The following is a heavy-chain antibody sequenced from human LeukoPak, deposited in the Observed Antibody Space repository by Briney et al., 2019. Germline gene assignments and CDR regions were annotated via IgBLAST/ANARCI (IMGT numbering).Heavy chain of an antibody. CDR2: ISYSGANS. CDR1: GFTFSGSA. V-gene: IGHV3-23*01. J-gene: IGHJ3*01. D-gene: IGHD3-16*02. Sequence: HSGGSLRLSCAASGFTFSGSAMSRVRQAPGEGLEWVSLISYSGANSYYTDSVRGRFTISRDNSKDTLFLQMNSLRAEDTAIYYCARDMQLSTWGLGTMVTVSS. CDR3: ARDMQLST.